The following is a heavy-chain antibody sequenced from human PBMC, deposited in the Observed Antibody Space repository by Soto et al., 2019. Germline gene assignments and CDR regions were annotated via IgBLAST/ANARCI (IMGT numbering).Heavy chain of an antibody. Sequence: QVQLQQSGPRLVKPSETLSLTCTVSSGPDRSHNWGWIRQPPGRGLEWIGYVYYTGDTAYNPSLRGRVTISAYMSTNDISLTLNSVTAADTAVYYCVRQGIDYLHGLVDVWGQGTTVSVSS. CDR1: SGPDRSHN. J-gene: IGHJ6*02. CDR2: VYYTGDT. CDR3: VRQGIDYLHGLVDV. V-gene: IGHV4-59*08. D-gene: IGHD4-17*01.